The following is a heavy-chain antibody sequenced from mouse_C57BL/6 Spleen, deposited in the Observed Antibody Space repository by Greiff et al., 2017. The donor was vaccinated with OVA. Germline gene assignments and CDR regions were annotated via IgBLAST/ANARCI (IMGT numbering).Heavy chain of an antibody. J-gene: IGHJ3*01. CDR1: GYSITSGYY. CDR3: AEGDYDGGFAY. D-gene: IGHD2-4*01. Sequence: DVQLQESGPGLVKPSQSLSLTCSVTGYSITSGYYWNWIRQFPGNKLEWMGYISYDGSNNYNPSLKNRISITRDTSKNQFFLKLNSVTTEDTATYYCAEGDYDGGFAYWGQGTLVTVSA. CDR2: ISYDGSN. V-gene: IGHV3-6*01.